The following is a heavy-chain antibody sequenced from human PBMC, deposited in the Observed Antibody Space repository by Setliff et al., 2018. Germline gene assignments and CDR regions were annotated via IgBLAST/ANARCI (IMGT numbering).Heavy chain of an antibody. CDR1: GYTFNNYG. J-gene: IGHJ4*02. D-gene: IGHD3-9*01. CDR3: ARGQTLRHFDWPTAFDY. Sequence: ASVKVSCKASGYTFNNYGIIWVRQAPGQVPEWMGWISAYSGETNYAQIFQGRVTMTTDTPTSTAYMELRSLTSDDTAVYYCARGQTLRHFDWPTAFDYWGLGTLVTVSS. V-gene: IGHV1-18*01. CDR2: ISAYSGET.